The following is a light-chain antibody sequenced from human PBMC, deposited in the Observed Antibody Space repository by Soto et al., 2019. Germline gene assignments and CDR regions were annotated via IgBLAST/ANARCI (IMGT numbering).Light chain of an antibody. V-gene: IGKV3-15*01. CDR2: GAS. Sequence: EMAMTQSPATLSVSPGERATLTCRASQSVSSNLAWYQVKPGQAPRLLIYGASGRDSGIPARFSGSGSGTEFTLTISSLQSEDFAAYYCQQYNDCPWTFGQGTKVDIK. J-gene: IGKJ1*01. CDR3: QQYNDCPWT. CDR1: QSVSSN.